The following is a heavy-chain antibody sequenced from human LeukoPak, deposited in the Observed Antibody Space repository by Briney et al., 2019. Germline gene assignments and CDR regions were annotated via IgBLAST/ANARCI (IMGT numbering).Heavy chain of an antibody. J-gene: IGHJ3*02. CDR3: AKDLRLGWFGEPERNDAFDI. V-gene: IGHV3-21*04. Sequence: GGSLRPSCAASGFTFSSYSMNWVRQAPGKGLEWVSSISSGSSYIYYADSVKGRFTISRDNAKNSLYLQMNSLRADDTAVYYCAKDLRLGWFGEPERNDAFDIWGQGTKVTVSS. CDR1: GFTFSSYS. D-gene: IGHD3-10*01. CDR2: ISSGSSYI.